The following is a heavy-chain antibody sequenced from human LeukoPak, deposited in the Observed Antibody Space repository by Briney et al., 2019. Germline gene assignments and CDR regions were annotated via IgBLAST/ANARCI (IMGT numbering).Heavy chain of an antibody. J-gene: IGHJ4*02. Sequence: GGSLRLSCAASGFVFRNYFMSWVRQAPGKGLEWVASIKNDGSERYYVDSVRGRYTISRDNTKNSLFLQMNSLRAEDTAVYYCAKVFSSGYYAGFDYWGQGTLVTVSS. CDR3: AKVFSSGYYAGFDY. CDR1: GFVFRNYF. V-gene: IGHV3-7*03. D-gene: IGHD3-22*01. CDR2: IKNDGSER.